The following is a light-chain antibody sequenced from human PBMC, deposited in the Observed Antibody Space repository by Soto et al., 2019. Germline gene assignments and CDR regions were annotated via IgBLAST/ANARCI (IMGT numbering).Light chain of an antibody. J-gene: IGKJ1*01. CDR3: QQYYSTPWT. V-gene: IGKV4-1*01. CDR2: WAS. CDR1: QSLLLSSSHDNC. Sequence: DIVVTQPPEALAVSLGEGATINCRSSQSLLLSSSHDNCLAWHDQKPGQPPRLLIYWASTRESGVPDRFSGSGSGTDFTLTISSLQAEDVALYYYQQYYSTPWTFGQGTKVEIK.